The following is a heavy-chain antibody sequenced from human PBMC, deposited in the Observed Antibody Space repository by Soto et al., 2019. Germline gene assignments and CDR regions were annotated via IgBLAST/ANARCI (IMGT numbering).Heavy chain of an antibody. J-gene: IGHJ4*02. D-gene: IGHD3-10*01. V-gene: IGHV3-23*04. CDR3: ATGLFGAFDY. Sequence: EVQLVESGGRLVKPGGSLRLSCAASGFSLTHYDMNWVRQAPGKGLEWVSTISGGGDSPYSADSVKGRFTISRDNSKNTLYLQMNSLRAEDTATYYCATGLFGAFDYWGQGTLVTVSS. CDR2: ISGGGDSP. CDR1: GFSLTHYD.